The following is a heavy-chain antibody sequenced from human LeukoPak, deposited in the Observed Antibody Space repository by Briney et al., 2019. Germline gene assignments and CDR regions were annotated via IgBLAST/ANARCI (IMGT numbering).Heavy chain of an antibody. V-gene: IGHV4-31*03. CDR3: ARFFRHYGDHFDY. CDR2: IYYSGST. Sequence: NPSQTLSLTCTVSGGSIGSGGYYWSWIRQHPGKGLEWIGYIYYSGSTCYNPSLKSRVTISVDTSKNQFSLKLSPVTAADTAVYYCARFFRHYGDHFDYWGQGTLVTVSS. J-gene: IGHJ4*02. D-gene: IGHD3-10*01. CDR1: GGSIGSGGYY.